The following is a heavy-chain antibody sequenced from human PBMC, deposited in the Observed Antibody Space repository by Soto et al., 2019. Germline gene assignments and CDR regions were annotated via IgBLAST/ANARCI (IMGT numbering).Heavy chain of an antibody. J-gene: IGHJ5*02. CDR2: IYWDDDK. CDR3: ALNGDGHRGFKS. CDR1: GFSLSTSGVG. D-gene: IGHD4-17*01. V-gene: IGHV2-5*02. Sequence: QITLKESGPTLVKPTQTLTLTCTLSGFSLSTSGVGVGWIRQPPGKALEWLALIYWDDDKRYSPFLKSRLTITKDTSKNQVVITLNNNDPVDTATYYCALNGDGHRGFKSWGQGTLVTVSS.